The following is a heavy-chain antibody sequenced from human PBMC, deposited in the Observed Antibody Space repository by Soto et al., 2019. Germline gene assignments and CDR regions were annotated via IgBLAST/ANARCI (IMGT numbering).Heavy chain of an antibody. D-gene: IGHD6-13*01. CDR1: GGTFSSYV. CDR3: ARGHIAAAGSEGDHSYYYGRDV. CDR2: IIPIFGTA. V-gene: IGHV1-69*12. J-gene: IGHJ6*02. Sequence: QVQLVQSGAEVKKPGSSVKVSCKASGGTFSSYVISWVRQAPGQGLEWMGGIIPIFGTANYAQKFQGRVTVAADESPSTAYMGLRSLRPEDTAVYYCARGHIAAAGSEGDHSYYYGRDVWGQGTTVTVSS.